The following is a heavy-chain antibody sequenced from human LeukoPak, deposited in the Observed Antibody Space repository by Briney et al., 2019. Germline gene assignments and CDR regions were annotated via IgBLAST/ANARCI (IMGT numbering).Heavy chain of an antibody. CDR2: MYDSGST. CDR3: ARHGGSYTFDL. Sequence: KPSETLSLTCTVSGGSFSSYYWSWIRQPPGKGLELIGYMYDSGSTNYNPSLKSRVTISVDTSKNQFSLRVNSVTAADTAVYYCARHGGSYTFDLWGQGVLVTVSS. D-gene: IGHD1-26*01. V-gene: IGHV4-59*01. CDR1: GGSFSSYY. J-gene: IGHJ4*02.